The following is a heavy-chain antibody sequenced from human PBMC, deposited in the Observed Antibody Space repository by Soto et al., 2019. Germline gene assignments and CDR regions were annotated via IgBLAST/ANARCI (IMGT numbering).Heavy chain of an antibody. D-gene: IGHD2-21*02. CDR2: VNGGNGDT. CDR3: ARDSGVRGPSGDLDY. CDR1: GYTFSIHV. J-gene: IGHJ4*02. V-gene: IGHV1-3*01. Sequence: GASVKVSCKASGYTFSIHVMHWVRQAPGQSLEWIGWVNGGNGDTRYSQKFQDRVTFSRDTSATTAYMEMSRLRSEETAVYYCARDSGVRGPSGDLDYWGQGTLVTVS.